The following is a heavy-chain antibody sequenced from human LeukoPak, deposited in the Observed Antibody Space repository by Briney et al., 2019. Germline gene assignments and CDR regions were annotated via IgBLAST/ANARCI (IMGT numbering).Heavy chain of an antibody. V-gene: IGHV4-59*08. J-gene: IGHJ6*02. CDR1: GGSISSYY. Sequence: SETLSLTCTVSGGSISSYYWSWIRQPPGKGLEWIGYIYYSGSTNYNPSLKSRVTISVDTSKNQSSLKLSSVTAADTAVYYCARGIRGYSYYYYYGMDVWGQGTTVTVSS. D-gene: IGHD5-18*01. CDR3: ARGIRGYSYYYYYGMDV. CDR2: IYYSGST.